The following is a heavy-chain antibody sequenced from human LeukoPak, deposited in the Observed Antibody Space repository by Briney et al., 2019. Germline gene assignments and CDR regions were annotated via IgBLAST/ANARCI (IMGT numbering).Heavy chain of an antibody. V-gene: IGHV3-20*04. CDR1: GFTFDDYG. CDR3: AKVYRPYGDFHSFDY. CDR2: VNWNGAST. Sequence: GGSLRLSCAASGFTFDDYGMSWVRQVPGKGLEWVSGVNWNGASTGYIDSVKGRFTISRDNAKNSLYLQMNSLRAEDTATYYCAKVYRPYGDFHSFDYWGQGTLVTVSS. J-gene: IGHJ4*02. D-gene: IGHD4-17*01.